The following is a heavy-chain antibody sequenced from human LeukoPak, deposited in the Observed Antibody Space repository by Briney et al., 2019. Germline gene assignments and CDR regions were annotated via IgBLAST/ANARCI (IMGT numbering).Heavy chain of an antibody. Sequence: GGSLRLSCAASGFTVSSSYMTWVRQAPGKGLEWVSAISGSGGSTYYADSVKGRFTISRDNSKNTLYLQMNSLRAEDTAVYYCAKDDYGDYYYYGMDVWGQGTTVTVSS. CDR2: ISGSGGST. CDR3: AKDDYGDYYYYGMDV. J-gene: IGHJ6*02. CDR1: GFTVSSSY. D-gene: IGHD4-17*01. V-gene: IGHV3-23*01.